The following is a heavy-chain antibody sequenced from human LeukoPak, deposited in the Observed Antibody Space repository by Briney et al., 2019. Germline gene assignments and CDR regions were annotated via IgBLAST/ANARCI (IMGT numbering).Heavy chain of an antibody. J-gene: IGHJ6*02. V-gene: IGHV7-4-1*02. CDR3: ARATRAAAGPYYYYYYGMDV. Sequence: WASVKVSCKASGYTFTSYGISWVRQAPGQGLEWMGWINTNTGNPTYAQGFTGRFVFSLDTSVSTAYLQISSLKAEDTAVYYCARATRAAAGPYYYYYYGMDVWGQGTTVTVSS. CDR2: INTNTGNP. CDR1: GYTFTSYG. D-gene: IGHD6-13*01.